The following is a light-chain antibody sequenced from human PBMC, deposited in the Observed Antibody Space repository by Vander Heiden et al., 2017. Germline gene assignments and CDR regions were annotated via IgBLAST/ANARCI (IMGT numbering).Light chain of an antibody. CDR2: WAS. J-gene: IGKJ4*01. V-gene: IGKV4-1*01. CDR3: QQDDTTPLT. CDR1: QSILYSSNSKNY. Sequence: DIVMTQSPDSLAVSLGERATINCKSSQSILYSSNSKNYIAWYRQKPGQPPKLLIYWASTRESGVPDRFSGSGSGTDFTLTISSLQAEDVAVYYCQQDDTTPLTFGGGTKVEI.